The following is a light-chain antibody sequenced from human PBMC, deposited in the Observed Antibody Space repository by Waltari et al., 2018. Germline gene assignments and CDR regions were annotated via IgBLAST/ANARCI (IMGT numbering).Light chain of an antibody. CDR1: QGISNW. CDR3: QQGNSFPPT. J-gene: IGKJ1*01. CDR2: AAS. V-gene: IGKV1-12*01. Sequence: DIQMTQSPSSVSASVGDRVIITCRASQGISNWLAWYQQKPGKGPKLLIYAASVLQPGVPSRFRCRGSWTNFTLTLSNLQPEDFATYFCQQGNSFPPTFGQGTKVEVK.